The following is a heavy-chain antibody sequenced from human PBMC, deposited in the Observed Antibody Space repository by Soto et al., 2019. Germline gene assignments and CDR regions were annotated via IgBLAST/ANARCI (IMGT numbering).Heavy chain of an antibody. Sequence: GGSLRLSCVASGYTFRYYGMHWMRQAPGKGLAWVAVIWYDGTNEDYADSVKGRFTISRDNYKNTLYLQMNSLRVEDTAVYYCARGVPDYWGQGTLVTVSS. D-gene: IGHD6-6*01. CDR2: IWYDGTNE. V-gene: IGHV3-33*01. J-gene: IGHJ4*02. CDR1: GYTFRYYG. CDR3: ARGVPDY.